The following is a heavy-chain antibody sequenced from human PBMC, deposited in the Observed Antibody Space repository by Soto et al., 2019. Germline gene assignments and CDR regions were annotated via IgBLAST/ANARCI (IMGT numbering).Heavy chain of an antibody. J-gene: IGHJ4*02. D-gene: IGHD4-17*01. Sequence: QVQLVEAGGGVVQPGRSLRLSCAASGFTFISYAMHWVRQAPGKGLEWVAVISYDGSNKYYADSVQGRFTISRDNSNHKMYLQMNSLRAEDTAVYYCARDLSVTRFIKDYFDYLGQGTLVTFSS. V-gene: IGHV3-30-3*01. CDR3: ARDLSVTRFIKDYFDY. CDR1: GFTFISYA. CDR2: ISYDGSNK.